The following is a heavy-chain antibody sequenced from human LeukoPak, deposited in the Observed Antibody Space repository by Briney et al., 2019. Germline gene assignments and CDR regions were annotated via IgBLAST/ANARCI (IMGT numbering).Heavy chain of an antibody. J-gene: IGHJ4*02. D-gene: IGHD2-2*02. CDR3: ASTLAHCSSSTCYRGPNTDY. CDR2: ISHSGDT. CDR1: GGSFSDYY. V-gene: IGHV4-34*01. Sequence: SETLSLTCVVYGGSFSDYYWSWIRQTPGKGLEWIGEISHSGDTNYNPSLKSRVTLSVDTSKNQFSLKLSSVTAADTAVYYCASTLAHCSSSTCYRGPNTDYWGQGTLVTVSS.